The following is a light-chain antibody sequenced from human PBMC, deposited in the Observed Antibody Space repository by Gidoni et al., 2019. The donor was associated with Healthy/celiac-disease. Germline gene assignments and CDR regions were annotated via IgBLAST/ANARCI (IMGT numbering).Light chain of an antibody. Sequence: IQMTQSPSSLSASVGDRVTITCRASQSISSYLNWYQQKPGKAPKLLIYAASSLQSGVPSRFSGSGAGTDFTLTISSLQHEDFATYYCQQSYSTMYTFGQGTKLEIK. V-gene: IGKV1-39*01. CDR3: QQSYSTMYT. J-gene: IGKJ2*01. CDR2: AAS. CDR1: QSISSY.